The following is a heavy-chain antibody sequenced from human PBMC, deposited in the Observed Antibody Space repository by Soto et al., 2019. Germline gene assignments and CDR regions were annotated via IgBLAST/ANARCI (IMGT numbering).Heavy chain of an antibody. J-gene: IGHJ4*02. V-gene: IGHV5-51*01. CDR2: IYPGDSDT. CDR1: VHIFGNYW. Sequence: GESLKISCKGSVHIFGNYWIGWVRQMPGKGLEWMGIIYPGDSDTRYSPSFQGQVTITVDKSINTAYLQWSRLKASDTAMYYCARQRLWGTSGYYYFENWGQGTLVTVSS. CDR3: ARQRLWGTSGYYYFEN. D-gene: IGHD3-22*01.